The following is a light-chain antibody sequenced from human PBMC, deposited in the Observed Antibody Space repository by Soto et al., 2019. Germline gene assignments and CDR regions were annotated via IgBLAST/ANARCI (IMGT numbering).Light chain of an antibody. V-gene: IGKV3-15*01. CDR2: DTA. Sequence: EIVMTQSPATLSVSPGERATLSCRASESVSGNLAWYQQKPGQAPRLLIYDTASRVTAIPARFSGSGSGTEFTLTISSLQSEDFAVYSCQQYSKWPTFGQGTRLEIK. J-gene: IGKJ5*01. CDR3: QQYSKWPT. CDR1: ESVSGN.